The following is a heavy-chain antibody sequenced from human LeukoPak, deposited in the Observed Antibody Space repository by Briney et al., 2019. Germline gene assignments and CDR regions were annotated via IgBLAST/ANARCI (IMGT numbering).Heavy chain of an antibody. Sequence: PSETLSLTCTVSGGSISSYYWSWIRQPAGKGLEWIGRIYTSGSTNYNPSLKSRVTMSVDTSKNQFSLKLSSVTAADTAAYYCARDRVGIVVVPAARNYYYYYMDVWGKGTTVTVSS. CDR2: IYTSGST. CDR1: GGSISSYY. D-gene: IGHD2-2*01. CDR3: ARDRVGIVVVPAARNYYYYYMDV. J-gene: IGHJ6*03. V-gene: IGHV4-4*07.